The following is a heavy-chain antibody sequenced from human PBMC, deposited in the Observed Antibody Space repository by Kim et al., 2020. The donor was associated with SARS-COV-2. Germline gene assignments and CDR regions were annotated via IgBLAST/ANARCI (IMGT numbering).Heavy chain of an antibody. V-gene: IGHV4-59*01. CDR2: ST. D-gene: IGHD1-26*01. Sequence: STTYTPSLKGRFTISVDTAKNQFSLKLSSVTAADTAVYYCARALGGRFDPWGQGTLVTVSS. J-gene: IGHJ5*02. CDR3: ARALGGRFDP.